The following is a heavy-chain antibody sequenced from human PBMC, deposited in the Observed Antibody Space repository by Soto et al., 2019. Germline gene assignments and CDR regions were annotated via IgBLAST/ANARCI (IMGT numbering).Heavy chain of an antibody. J-gene: IGHJ3*02. CDR1: GFSFSSYD. CDR2: IGTFGDT. D-gene: IGHD3-16*02. Sequence: GGSLRLSCAASGFSFSSYDMHWVRQTTGKSLEWVSAIGTFGDTYYPGSVKGRFTISREDAKNSLYLQMNSLRAGDTAVYFCSRGSHLRLGELSGGDFFDIWGQGTMVTVSS. CDR3: SRGSHLRLGELSGGDFFDI. V-gene: IGHV3-13*04.